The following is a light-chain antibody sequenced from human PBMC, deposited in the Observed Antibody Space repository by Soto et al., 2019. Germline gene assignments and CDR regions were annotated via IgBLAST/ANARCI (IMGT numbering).Light chain of an antibody. J-gene: IGKJ5*01. CDR3: QQSYSTPIT. V-gene: IGKV1-39*01. CDR2: AAS. Sequence: IQMTESPFSLSASVGARVTITSRASQSISSYLNWYKQKLGKAPKLMSYAASSLQSGVPSRFSGSGSGTDFTLTISSLKPEDFETYYCQQSYSTPITFGQGTRLEIK. CDR1: QSISSY.